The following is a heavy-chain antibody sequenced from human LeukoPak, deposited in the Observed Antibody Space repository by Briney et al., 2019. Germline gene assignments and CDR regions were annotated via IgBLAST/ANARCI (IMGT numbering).Heavy chain of an antibody. CDR2: ISSSGDTI. CDR3: ARVPRSSRIPIPR. J-gene: IGHJ4*02. CDR1: EFTFSSSE. Sequence: GGSLTLSWAASEFTFSSSEMNWVRQAPGQGLEWVSYISSSGDTIYYADSVKGRFTISRDNAKNSLYLQLNSLRAEDTAVYYCARVPRSSRIPIPRWRERPLVTVSS. D-gene: IGHD3-3*01. V-gene: IGHV3-48*03.